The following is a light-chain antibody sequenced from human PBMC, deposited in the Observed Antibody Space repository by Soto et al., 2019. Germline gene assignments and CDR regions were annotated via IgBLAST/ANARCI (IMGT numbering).Light chain of an antibody. CDR1: SNDVGGYNY. V-gene: IGLV2-14*01. CDR2: DVS. CDR3: SSFTTGSTVV. J-gene: IGLJ2*01. Sequence: QSALTQPASVSGSPRQSITISCTGTSNDVGGYNYVSWHQQHPGKAPKLMIYDVSNRPSGVSNRFSGSKSGNTASLTISGLQAEDEADYYCSSFTTGSTVVFGGGTKLTVL.